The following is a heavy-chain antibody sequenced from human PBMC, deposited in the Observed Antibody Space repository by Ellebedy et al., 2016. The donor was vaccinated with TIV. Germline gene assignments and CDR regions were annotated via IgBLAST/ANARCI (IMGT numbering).Heavy chain of an antibody. D-gene: IGHD3-22*01. Sequence: GESLKISCAASGFTFSSYWMSWVRQAPGKGLEWVANIKQDGSEKYYVDSVKGQFTISRDNAKNSLYLQMNSLRAEDTAVYYCARVYDSIDYWGQGTLVTVSS. J-gene: IGHJ4*02. CDR2: IKQDGSEK. CDR3: ARVYDSIDY. CDR1: GFTFSSYW. V-gene: IGHV3-7*01.